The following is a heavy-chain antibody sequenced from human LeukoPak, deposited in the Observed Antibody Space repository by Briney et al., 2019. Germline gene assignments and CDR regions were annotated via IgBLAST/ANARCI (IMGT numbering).Heavy chain of an antibody. CDR2: ISSSSSTI. J-gene: IGHJ4*02. Sequence: GGSLRLSCAASGFTFSSYSMNWVRQAPGKGLEWVSYISSSSSTIYYADSVKGRFTISRDNAKNSLYLQMNSLRAEDTAVYYCAKISGYYTSDYWGQGTLVTVSS. V-gene: IGHV3-48*01. D-gene: IGHD3-22*01. CDR3: AKISGYYTSDY. CDR1: GFTFSSYS.